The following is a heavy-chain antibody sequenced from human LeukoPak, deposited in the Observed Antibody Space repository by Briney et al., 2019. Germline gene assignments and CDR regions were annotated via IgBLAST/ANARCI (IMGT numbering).Heavy chain of an antibody. Sequence: GGSLRLSCAASGFTFSSNYMTWVRQAPGKGLEWVSVIYSGGNTYYAESVKGRFTISRDNSKNTLYLQMNSLRAEDTAVYYCARESGGGFDPWGQGTLVTVSS. J-gene: IGHJ5*02. D-gene: IGHD3-10*01. CDR1: GFTFSSNY. V-gene: IGHV3-66*01. CDR2: IYSGGNT. CDR3: ARESGGGFDP.